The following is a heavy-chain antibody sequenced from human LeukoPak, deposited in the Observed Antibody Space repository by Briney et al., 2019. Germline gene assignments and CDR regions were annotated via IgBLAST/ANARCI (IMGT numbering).Heavy chain of an antibody. V-gene: IGHV1-2*02. Sequence: ASVKVSCKTSGDMFISNYIFWVRQAPGQGLEWVGWINPTNGDTDSAEKVKGRVTLTRDTATTTAYLELSHLRADDKAVYYCVFGTLHELKYWGQGSLVTVSS. D-gene: IGHD1-14*01. CDR3: VFGTLHELKY. CDR2: INPTNGDT. J-gene: IGHJ4*02. CDR1: GDMFISNY.